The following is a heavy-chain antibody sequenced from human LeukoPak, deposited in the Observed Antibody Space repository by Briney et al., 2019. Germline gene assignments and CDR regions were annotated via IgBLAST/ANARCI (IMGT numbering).Heavy chain of an antibody. Sequence: GGSLRLSCAASGFTFSSYAMSWVRQTPGKGLEWVSSISSSSSYIYYADSVKGRFTISRDNAKNSLYLQMNSLRAEDTAVYYCARDSGVYFDYWGQGTLVTVSS. J-gene: IGHJ4*02. CDR2: ISSSSSYI. D-gene: IGHD2-8*01. CDR1: GFTFSSYA. CDR3: ARDSGVYFDY. V-gene: IGHV3-21*01.